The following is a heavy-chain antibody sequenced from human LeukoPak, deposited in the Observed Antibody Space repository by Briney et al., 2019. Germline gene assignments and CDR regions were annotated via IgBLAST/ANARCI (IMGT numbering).Heavy chain of an antibody. V-gene: IGHV3-53*05. D-gene: IGHD5-12*01. J-gene: IGHJ4*02. CDR3: ARDAGYSGYERGFDY. CDR2: IYSGGNT. Sequence: GGSLRLSCTVSGFTVSSNSMSWVRQAPGKGLEWVSFIYSGGNTHYSDSVKGRFTISRDNSKNTLYLQMNSLRSEDTAVYYCARDAGYSGYERGFDYWGQGTPVTVSS. CDR1: GFTVSSNS.